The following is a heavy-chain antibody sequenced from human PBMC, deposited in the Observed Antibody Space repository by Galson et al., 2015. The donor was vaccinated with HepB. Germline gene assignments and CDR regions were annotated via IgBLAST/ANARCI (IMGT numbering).Heavy chain of an antibody. CDR1: GYTITGYY. Sequence: SVKVSCKASGYTITGYYLHWVRQAPGQGLEWMGWINAYNRNTNYARQLQGRVTMTTDTSTSTAYMDLRSLRSDDTAVYYCARGALVAVVDATQNNWFDPWGQGTLVTVSS. CDR2: INAYNRNT. V-gene: IGHV1-18*04. D-gene: IGHD2-15*01. CDR3: ARGALVAVVDATQNNWFDP. J-gene: IGHJ5*02.